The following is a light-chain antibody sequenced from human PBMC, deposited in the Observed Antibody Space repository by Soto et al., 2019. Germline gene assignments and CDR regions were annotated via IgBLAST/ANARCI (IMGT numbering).Light chain of an antibody. Sequence: EIVLTQSPATLSLSPGERATRSCRASQSIGSKLAWYQQKPGQAPRLLIYGASNRATGIPARFGGSGSGTEFTLTISSLQSEDFAVYSCQQYDNWPSTFGGGTKVDIK. CDR3: QQYDNWPST. J-gene: IGKJ4*01. CDR1: QSIGSK. CDR2: GAS. V-gene: IGKV3-15*01.